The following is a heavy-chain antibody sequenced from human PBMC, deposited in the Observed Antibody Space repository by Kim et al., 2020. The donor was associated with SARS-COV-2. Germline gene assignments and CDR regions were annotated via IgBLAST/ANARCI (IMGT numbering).Heavy chain of an antibody. V-gene: IGHV3-15*01. CDR2: IKSKSDGGRV. CDR1: GVSFINAW. CDR3: VTYSKLWARHYFDY. J-gene: IGHJ4*01. D-gene: IGHD2-21*01. Sequence: GGSLRLSCAASGVSFINAWMSWVRQAPGEGLQWLGRIKSKSDGGRVEYAAPVKGRFTISRDDSENTLFLQMDSLKTEDTAMYYCVTYSKLWARHYFDYWG.